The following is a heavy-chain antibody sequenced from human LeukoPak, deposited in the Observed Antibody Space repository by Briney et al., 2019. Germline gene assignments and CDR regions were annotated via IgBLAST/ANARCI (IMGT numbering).Heavy chain of an antibody. J-gene: IGHJ5*02. CDR2: ISAYNGNT. D-gene: IGHD2-2*01. Sequence: ASVKVSCKASGYTFTSYGISWVRQAPGQGLKWMGWISAYNGNTNYAQKLQGRVTMTTDTSTSTAYMELRSLRSDDTAVYYCARDLKDIVVVPAADNWFDPWGQGTLVTVSS. CDR3: ARDLKDIVVVPAADNWFDP. V-gene: IGHV1-18*01. CDR1: GYTFTSYG.